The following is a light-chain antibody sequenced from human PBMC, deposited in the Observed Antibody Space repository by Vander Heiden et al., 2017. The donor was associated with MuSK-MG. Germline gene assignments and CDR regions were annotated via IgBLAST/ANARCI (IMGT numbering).Light chain of an antibody. CDR3: YSTDSSGDHVV. Sequence: SYELTQPPSVSVSPGQTARILCSGDALPKKYTYWYQQKSGLAPLLGIYEDRKRPSEIPERFSGSASGTTATLTITGAQVEDEADYYCYSTDSSGDHVVFGGGTKLTVL. J-gene: IGLJ3*02. V-gene: IGLV3-10*01. CDR2: EDR. CDR1: ALPKKY.